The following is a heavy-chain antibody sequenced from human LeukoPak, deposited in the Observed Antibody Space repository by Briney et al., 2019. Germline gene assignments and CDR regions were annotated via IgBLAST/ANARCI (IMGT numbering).Heavy chain of an antibody. Sequence: GRSLRLSCAASGFTFSSYAMHWVRQAPGKGLEWLAVISSDGSLEYYADSVKGRITISRDNSKNTLYLQMNSLRPEDTAVYYCARDLVGGWDDSSGYYYGYFDYWGQGTLVTVSS. CDR2: ISSDGSLE. J-gene: IGHJ4*02. CDR3: ARDLVGGWDDSSGYYYGYFDY. D-gene: IGHD3-22*01. CDR1: GFTFSSYA. V-gene: IGHV3-30-3*01.